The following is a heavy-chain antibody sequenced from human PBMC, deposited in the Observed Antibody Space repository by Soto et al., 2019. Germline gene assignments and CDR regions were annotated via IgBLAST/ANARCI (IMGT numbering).Heavy chain of an antibody. D-gene: IGHD6-19*01. CDR1: GFTFSSYA. CDR2: ISGSGGST. CDR3: AKDPHGAGSGSWRGNYFDY. V-gene: IGHV3-23*01. J-gene: IGHJ4*02. Sequence: EVQLLESGGGLVQPGGSLRLSCAASGFTFSSYAMSWVRQAPGKGLEWVSAISGSGGSTYYADSVQGRFTISRDNSKNTLYLQMNSLRAYDTAVYYCAKDPHGAGSGSWRGNYFDYWGQGTLVTGSS.